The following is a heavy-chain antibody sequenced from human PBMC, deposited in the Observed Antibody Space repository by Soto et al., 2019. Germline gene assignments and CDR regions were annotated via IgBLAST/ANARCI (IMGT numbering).Heavy chain of an antibody. Sequence: SETLSLTCTVSGGSISSSSFYWCWIRQPPGKGLEWIGTIYYSENTYYNPSLKSRVTISVDTSKNQFSLKLSSVTAADTAVYFCARVNTALVPKFDYWGQGTLVTVSS. D-gene: IGHD5-18*01. CDR3: ARVNTALVPKFDY. V-gene: IGHV4-39*01. J-gene: IGHJ4*02. CDR1: GGSISSSSFY. CDR2: IYYSENT.